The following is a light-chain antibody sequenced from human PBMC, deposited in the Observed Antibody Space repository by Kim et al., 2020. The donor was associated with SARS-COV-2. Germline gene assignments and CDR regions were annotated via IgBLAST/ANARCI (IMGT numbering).Light chain of an antibody. Sequence: SYELTQPPSVSVAPGKTARITCGGNNIGRKSVHWYQQKPGQAPVLVIYYDSDRPSGIPERFSVSNSGNTATLTISRVEAGDEADYYCQVWGSSRVFGTGT. CDR1: NIGRKS. CDR2: YDS. CDR3: QVWGSSRV. J-gene: IGLJ1*01. V-gene: IGLV3-21*04.